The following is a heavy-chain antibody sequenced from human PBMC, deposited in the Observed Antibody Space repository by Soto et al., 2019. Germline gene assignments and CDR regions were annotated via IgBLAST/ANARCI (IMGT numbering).Heavy chain of an antibody. CDR3: AKSRGSGTYNNPYDAVDI. D-gene: IGHD3-10*01. V-gene: IGHV3-23*01. CDR2: ISGSGGGT. J-gene: IGHJ3*02. Sequence: EVQLLESGGGLVQPGGSLRVSCADSGFTFSTYAMSWVRQAPGKGLEWVSTISGSGGGTYYAGSVKGRFTISRDNSKNTLYLQMNSLRAEDTAVYFCAKSRGSGTYNNPYDAVDIWGQGTMVTVSS. CDR1: GFTFSTYA.